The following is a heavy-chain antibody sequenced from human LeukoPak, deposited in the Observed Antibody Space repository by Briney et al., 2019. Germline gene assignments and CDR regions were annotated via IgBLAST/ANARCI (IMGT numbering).Heavy chain of an antibody. CDR1: EYTFTSYD. CDR2: MNPNSGNT. Sequence: ASVKVSCKASEYTFTSYDINWVRQATGQGLEWMGWMNPNSGNTGYAQKFQGRVTITRNTSISTAYMELSSLRSEDTAMYYCARGSFYYGSGTYAFDIWGQGTMVTVSS. D-gene: IGHD3-10*01. CDR3: ARGSFYYGSGTYAFDI. J-gene: IGHJ3*02. V-gene: IGHV1-8*03.